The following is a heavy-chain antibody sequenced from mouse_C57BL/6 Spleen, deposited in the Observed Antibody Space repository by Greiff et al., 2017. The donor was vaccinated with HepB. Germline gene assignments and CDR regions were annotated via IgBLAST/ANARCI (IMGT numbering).Heavy chain of an antibody. Sequence: EVKLEESGGGLVQPGGSMKLSCAASGFTFSDSWMDWVRQSPEKGLEWVAEIRNKANNHETYYAESVKGRFTISRDDSKSSVYLQMNSSRAEDAGFYYCTRFYDGYLDGFAYWGQGTLVTVSA. CDR3: TRFYDGYLDGFAY. CDR1: GFTFSDSW. J-gene: IGHJ3*01. V-gene: IGHV6-6*01. D-gene: IGHD2-3*01. CDR2: IRNKANNHET.